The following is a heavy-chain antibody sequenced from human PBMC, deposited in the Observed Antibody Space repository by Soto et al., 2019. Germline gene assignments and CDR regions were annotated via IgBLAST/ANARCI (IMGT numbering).Heavy chain of an antibody. CDR2: IIPLFRTP. CDR3: ARDNARLHLGGNYYYILDV. CDR1: GGTFSSSA. J-gene: IGHJ6*02. V-gene: IGHV1-69*12. Sequence: QVQLVQSGAEMKEPGSSVKVSCKTSGGTFSSSAISWLRQAPGQGLEWVGGIIPLFRTPDYAQKFQGRVTIAADESTSTAYMALSILLSEDTAVYYCARDNARLHLGGNYYYILDVWGQGTTITVSS. D-gene: IGHD4-4*01.